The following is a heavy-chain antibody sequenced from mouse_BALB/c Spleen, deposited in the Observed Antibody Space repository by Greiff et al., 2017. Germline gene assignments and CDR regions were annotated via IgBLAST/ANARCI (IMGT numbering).Heavy chain of an antibody. CDR3: ARDESTMSTPFAY. V-gene: IGHV2-9*02. D-gene: IGHD2-4*01. CDR2: IWAGGST. J-gene: IGHJ3*01. Sequence: VKLPESGPGLVAPSQSLSITCTVSGFSLTSYGVHWVRQPPGKGLEWLGVIWAGGSTNYNSALMSRLSISKDNSKSQVFLKMNSLQTDDTAMYYCARDESTMSTPFAYWGQGTLVTVSA. CDR1: GFSLTSYG.